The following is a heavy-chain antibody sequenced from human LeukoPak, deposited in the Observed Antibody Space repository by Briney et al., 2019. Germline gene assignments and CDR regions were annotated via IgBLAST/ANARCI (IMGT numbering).Heavy chain of an antibody. CDR2: INGGSTHK. CDR1: GFTFSDYN. V-gene: IGHV3-21*01. J-gene: IGHJ4*02. CDR3: ARGATGYSYGPWNY. Sequence: PGGSLRLSCLASGFTFSDYNFNWVRQAPGKGLEWVSSINGGSTHKFYGDSVKGRFIISRDNAKKSLYLQMNSLRAEDTAVYYCARGATGYSYGPWNYWGQGTLVTVSS. D-gene: IGHD5-18*01.